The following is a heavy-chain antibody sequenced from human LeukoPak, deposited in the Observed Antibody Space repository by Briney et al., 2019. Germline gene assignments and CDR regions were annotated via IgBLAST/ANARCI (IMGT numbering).Heavy chain of an antibody. Sequence: PGGSLRLSCAASGFTFSSYGMHWVRQAPGKGLEWVGLIRYDGSKIYHADSVKGRFTISRDNSKNTVYLQMNSLRAEDTAVYYCAKGGLPGYYGSADWGQGTLVIVSS. J-gene: IGHJ4*02. CDR1: GFTFSSYG. V-gene: IGHV3-30*02. CDR2: IRYDGSKI. D-gene: IGHD3-10*01. CDR3: AKGGLPGYYGSAD.